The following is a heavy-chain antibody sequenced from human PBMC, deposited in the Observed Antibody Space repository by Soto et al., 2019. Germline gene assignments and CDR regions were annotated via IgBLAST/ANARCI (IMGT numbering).Heavy chain of an antibody. CDR3: AKDMVRGVNYYYYGMDV. J-gene: IGHJ6*02. D-gene: IGHD3-10*01. V-gene: IGHV3-30*18. CDR1: GFTFSSYG. Sequence: PGGSLILSCAASGFTFSSYGMHWVRQAPGKGLEWVAVISYDGSNKYYADSVKGRFTISRDNSKNTLYLQMNSLRAEDTAVYYCAKDMVRGVNYYYYGMDVWGQGTTVTVSS. CDR2: ISYDGSNK.